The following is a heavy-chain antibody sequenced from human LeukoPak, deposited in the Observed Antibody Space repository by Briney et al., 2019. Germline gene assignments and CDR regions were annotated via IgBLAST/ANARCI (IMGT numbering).Heavy chain of an antibody. CDR1: GYTFTDYH. V-gene: IGHV1-2*02. CDR2: INPNSGGT. CDR3: ARYIVVVPAALDWFDP. Sequence: ASVKVSCKASGYTFTDYHMHWVRQAPGQGLEWMGWINPNSGGTNYAQKFQGRVTMTRDTSISTAYMELSRLRSDDTAVYYCARYIVVVPAALDWFDPWGQGTLVTVSS. D-gene: IGHD2-2*01. J-gene: IGHJ5*02.